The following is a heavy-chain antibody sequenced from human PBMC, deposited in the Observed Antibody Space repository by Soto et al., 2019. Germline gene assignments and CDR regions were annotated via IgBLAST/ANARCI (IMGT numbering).Heavy chain of an antibody. D-gene: IGHD2-2*01. V-gene: IGHV3-23*01. CDR2: ISGSGGST. CDR3: AKEGIVVVPGYYYYYMDV. J-gene: IGHJ6*03. Sequence: GGSLRLSCAASGFTFSSYAMSWVRQAPGKGLEWVSAISGSGGSTYYADSVKGRFTISRDNSKNTLYLQMNSLRAEDTVVYYCAKEGIVVVPGYYYYYMDVWGKGTTVTVSS. CDR1: GFTFSSYA.